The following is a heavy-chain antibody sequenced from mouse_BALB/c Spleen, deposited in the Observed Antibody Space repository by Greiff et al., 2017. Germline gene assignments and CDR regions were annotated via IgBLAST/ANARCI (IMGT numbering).Heavy chain of an antibody. V-gene: IGHV1S137*01. J-gene: IGHJ4*01. Sequence: QVQLQQSGAELVRPGVSVKISCKGSGYTFTDYAMHWVKQSHAKSLEWTGVISTYYGDASYNQKFKGKATMTVDKSSSTAYMELARLTSADSAIYYCARRGINSSSMDYWGQGTSVTVSS. D-gene: IGHD1-2*01. CDR1: GYTFTDYA. CDR2: ISTYYGDA. CDR3: ARRGINSSSMDY.